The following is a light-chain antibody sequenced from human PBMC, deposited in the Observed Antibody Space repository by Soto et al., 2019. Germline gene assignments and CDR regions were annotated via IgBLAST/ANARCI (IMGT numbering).Light chain of an antibody. V-gene: IGLV2-14*01. Sequence: QSVLTQPASVSGSPGQSITISCTGTSSDVGGYNYVSWYQQHPGKAPKLMIYEVSNRPSGVSNRFSGSKSGNTASLTISGLQAEDEGDYYCSSYTSSSIPVVFGGGTKLTVL. CDR1: SSDVGGYNY. J-gene: IGLJ2*01. CDR3: SSYTSSSIPVV. CDR2: EVS.